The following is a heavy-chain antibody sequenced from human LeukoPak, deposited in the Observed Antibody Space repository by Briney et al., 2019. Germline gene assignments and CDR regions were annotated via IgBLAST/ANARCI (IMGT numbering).Heavy chain of an antibody. J-gene: IGHJ4*02. V-gene: IGHV4-39*07. D-gene: IGHD6-6*01. Sequence: SETLSLTCTVSGGSISSSSYYWGWIRQPPGKGLEWIGSIYYSGSTYYNPSLKSRVTISVDTSKNQFSLKLSSVTAADTAVYYCARDKRALYSSSLVYWGQGTLVTVSS. CDR3: ARDKRALYSSSLVY. CDR1: GGSISSSSYY. CDR2: IYYSGST.